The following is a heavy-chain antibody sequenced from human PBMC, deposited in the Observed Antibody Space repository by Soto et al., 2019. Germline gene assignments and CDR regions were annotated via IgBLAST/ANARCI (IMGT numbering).Heavy chain of an antibody. V-gene: IGHV4-59*08. J-gene: IGHJ5*02. CDR3: ARLGKYYQSLDP. CDR2: IYYAGTT. Sequence: PETLLHRWTVSAGFPRPNERGWIRLLPGKGLEWVGYIYYAGTTSYNPSLKSRVTISLETSKSQFSLRLSSVTAADTAVYYCARLGKYYQSLDPWGPGTLVT. D-gene: IGHD2-2*01. CDR1: AGFPRPNE.